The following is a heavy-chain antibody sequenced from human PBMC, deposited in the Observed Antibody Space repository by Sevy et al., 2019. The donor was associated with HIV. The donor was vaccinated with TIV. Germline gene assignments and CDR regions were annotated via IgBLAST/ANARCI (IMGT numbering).Heavy chain of an antibody. CDR1: GGSIGTGSDY. V-gene: IGHV4-61*02. Sequence: SETLSLTCTVSGGSIGTGSDYWSWMRQPAGKGLEWIGRIYTSGTTNYNPFLKSRVTISLDTSKNQFSLKLSSVTAADTAVYYCARLNYDVLSGSYDAFDIWGQGTMVTVSS. J-gene: IGHJ3*02. CDR2: IYTSGTT. D-gene: IGHD3-3*01. CDR3: ARLNYDVLSGSYDAFDI.